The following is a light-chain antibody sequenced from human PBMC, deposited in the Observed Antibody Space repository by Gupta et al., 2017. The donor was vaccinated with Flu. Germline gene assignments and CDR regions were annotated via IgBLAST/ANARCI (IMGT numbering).Light chain of an antibody. V-gene: IGKV1-39*01. Sequence: PSSLSASVGDRVTITCRASQSISRYLNWYQEKPGKAPKLLIYAASSSKSGVPSNFSCSGSGTDFTLTISTLQPGDFTTYYFQLSYSTPHTFGGGTKVEIK. J-gene: IGKJ4*01. CDR2: AAS. CDR3: QLSYSTPHT. CDR1: QSISRY.